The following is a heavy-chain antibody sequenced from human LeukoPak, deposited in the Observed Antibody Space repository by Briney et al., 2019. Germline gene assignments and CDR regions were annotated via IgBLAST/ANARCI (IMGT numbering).Heavy chain of an antibody. CDR2: ISSSRSTT. J-gene: IGHJ6*03. CDR3: VRAEVGTTLKYYYYMDV. Sequence: GGSLRLSCAASGFTFSRYSMTWVRQAPGKGLEWISFISSSRSTTYYADSVKGRCTISRDNGKNSMYLQMHSLRAEDTAVYYCVRAEVGTTLKYYYYMDVWGKGTTVTVSS. CDR1: GFTFSRYS. V-gene: IGHV3-48*01. D-gene: IGHD1-26*01.